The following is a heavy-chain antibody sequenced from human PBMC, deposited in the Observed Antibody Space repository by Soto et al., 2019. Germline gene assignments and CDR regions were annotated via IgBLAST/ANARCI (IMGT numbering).Heavy chain of an antibody. J-gene: IGHJ4*02. D-gene: IGHD6-19*01. V-gene: IGHV3-30*18. CDR3: AKDIPRSGWYPLDY. CDR2: ISYDGSNK. CDR1: GFTFSSYG. Sequence: QVQLVESGGGVVQPGRSLRLSCAASGFTFSSYGLYWVRQAPGKGLEWVPFISYDGSNKYYADSVKGRFTISRDDSKNTLYLQMNNLRAEDTAAYYCAKDIPRSGWYPLDYWGQGTLVTVSS.